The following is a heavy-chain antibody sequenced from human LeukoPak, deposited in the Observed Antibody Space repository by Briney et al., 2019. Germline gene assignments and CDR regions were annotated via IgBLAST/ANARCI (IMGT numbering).Heavy chain of an antibody. Sequence: RPGESLKISCKGSGYSFTSYWIGWVRQMPGKGLEWMGIIYPGDSDTRYSPSFQGQVTISADKSISTAYLQWSSLKASDIAKYYCARSIGAPSRARLDPWGQGTLVTVSS. D-gene: IGHD3-16*01. CDR1: GYSFTSYW. CDR3: ARSIGAPSRARLDP. CDR2: IYPGDSDT. V-gene: IGHV5-51*01. J-gene: IGHJ5*02.